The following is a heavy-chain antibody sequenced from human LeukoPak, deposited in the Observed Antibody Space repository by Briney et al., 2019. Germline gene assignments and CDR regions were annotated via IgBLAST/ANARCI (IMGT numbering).Heavy chain of an antibody. CDR3: AKDGSSSWYGPPYFDY. CDR2: ISGSGGST. Sequence: GGSLRLSCAASGFTFSSYAMSWVRQAPGKGLEWVSAISGSGGSTYYADSVKGRFTISRDNSKNTLYLQMNSLRAEDTAVYYCAKDGSSSWYGPPYFDYWGQGTLVTVSS. CDR1: GFTFSSYA. V-gene: IGHV3-23*01. J-gene: IGHJ4*02. D-gene: IGHD6-13*01.